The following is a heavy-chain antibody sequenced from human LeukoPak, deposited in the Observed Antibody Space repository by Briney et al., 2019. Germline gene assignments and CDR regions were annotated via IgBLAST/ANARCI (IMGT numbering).Heavy chain of an antibody. CDR1: GFTFSSYG. D-gene: IGHD4-23*01. CDR3: AKAPRGMTTVESEYFQH. Sequence: GRSLRLSCAASGFTFSSYGMHWVRQAPGKGLEWVAVISYDGSNKYYADSVKGRFTISRDNSKNTLYLQMNSLRAEDTAVYYCAKAPRGMTTVESEYFQHWGQGTLVTVSS. V-gene: IGHV3-30*18. J-gene: IGHJ1*01. CDR2: ISYDGSNK.